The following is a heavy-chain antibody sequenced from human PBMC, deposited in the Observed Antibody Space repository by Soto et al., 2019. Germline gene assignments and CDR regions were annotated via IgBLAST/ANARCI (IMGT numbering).Heavy chain of an antibody. CDR3: ARHGEQSYCSSTSCYGLDY. CDR1: GYSFTSYW. J-gene: IGHJ4*02. Sequence: GESLKISCKGSGYSFTSYWIGWVRQMPGKGLEWMGIIYPGDSDTRYSPSFQGQVTISADKSISTAYLQWSSLKASDTAMYYCARHGEQSYCSSTSCYGLDYWGQGTLVTVSS. CDR2: IYPGDSDT. D-gene: IGHD2-2*01. V-gene: IGHV5-51*01.